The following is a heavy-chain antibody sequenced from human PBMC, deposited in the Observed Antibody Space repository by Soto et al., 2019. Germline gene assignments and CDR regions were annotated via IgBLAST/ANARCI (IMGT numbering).Heavy chain of an antibody. D-gene: IGHD6-13*01. CDR2: ISSSSSYT. J-gene: IGHJ5*02. CDR3: TRDESRDSSARVLFDL. Sequence: AQMHGLEWVSYISSSSSYTNYADSVRGRFTISRDNAKNSLHLQMNSLRAEDTAVYYCTRDESRDSSARVLFDLWGPGTRVTVSP. V-gene: IGHV3-11*06.